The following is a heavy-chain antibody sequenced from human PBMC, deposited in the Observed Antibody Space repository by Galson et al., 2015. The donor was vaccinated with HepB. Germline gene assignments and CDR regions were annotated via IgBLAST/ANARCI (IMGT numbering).Heavy chain of an antibody. D-gene: IGHD1-26*01. Sequence: SLRLSCAASGFTSSTYAMHWVRQAPGKGLEYVSGIISNGGSTYYADSVKGRFTISRDNSNNTLYLQMGSLRAEDMAVYYCARSTGSYLFDLWGRGTLVTVSS. CDR1: GFTSSTYA. V-gene: IGHV3-64*02. CDR2: IISNGGST. CDR3: ARSTGSYLFDL. J-gene: IGHJ2*01.